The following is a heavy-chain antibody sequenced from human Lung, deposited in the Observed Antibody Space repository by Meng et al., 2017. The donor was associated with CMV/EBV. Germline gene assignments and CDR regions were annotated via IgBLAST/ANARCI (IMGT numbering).Heavy chain of an antibody. CDR2: IIPVVGTV. V-gene: IGHV1-69*06. CDR1: GGTFSNYA. CDR3: ARDSRGSTWYLLAGYYYGSCV. D-gene: IGHD6-13*01. Sequence: SVKVSCKASGGTFSNYAITWVRQAPGQGLEWMGGIIPVVGTVNYPQKFQGRVTITADKSTSTVYMELSSLRSEDTAVYYCARDSRGSTWYLLAGYYYGSCVWGQGTTVTVSS. J-gene: IGHJ6*02.